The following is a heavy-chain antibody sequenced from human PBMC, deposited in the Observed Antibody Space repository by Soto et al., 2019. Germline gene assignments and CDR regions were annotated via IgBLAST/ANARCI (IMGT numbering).Heavy chain of an antibody. CDR2: IHHSGST. CDR1: GGSFSDYY. Sequence: SETLSLTCAVYGGSFSDYYWSWIRQPPGKGLEWIGEIHHSGSTNYNPSLKSRLTISVDTSKNQFSLKLSSVTAADTAVYYCARRYGYCSGGSCYGYYFDYWGQGTLVTVSS. V-gene: IGHV4-34*01. CDR3: ARRYGYCSGGSCYGYYFDY. J-gene: IGHJ4*02. D-gene: IGHD2-15*01.